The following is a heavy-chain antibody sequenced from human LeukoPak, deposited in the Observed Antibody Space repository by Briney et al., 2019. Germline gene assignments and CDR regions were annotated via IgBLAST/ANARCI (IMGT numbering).Heavy chain of an antibody. CDR1: GFTFSSYA. CDR2: ISYDGSNK. J-gene: IGHJ4*02. CDR3: ARDRGGIVGSIGGGYFDY. Sequence: QAGGSLRLSCVTSGFTFSSYAMHWVRQAPGKGLEWVAVISYDGSNKYYADSVKGRFTISRDNSKNTLYLQMNSLRAEDTAVYYCARDRGGIVGSIGGGYFDYWGQGTLVTVSS. V-gene: IGHV3-30-3*01. D-gene: IGHD1-26*01.